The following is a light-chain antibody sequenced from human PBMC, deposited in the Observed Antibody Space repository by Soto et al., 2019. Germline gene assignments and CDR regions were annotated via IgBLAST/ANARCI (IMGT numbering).Light chain of an antibody. J-gene: IGLJ2*01. CDR3: SSYAGSNNYVV. CDR2: GVS. CDR1: SSNIGAYNF. V-gene: IGLV2-8*01. Sequence: QSVLTQPPSASGSPGQSVSISCPGTSSNIGAYNFVSWYQQHPGKAPRLMIYGVSKRPSGVPDRFSGSKSGNTASLTVSGLQAEDEADYYCSSYAGSNNYVVFGGGTKLTVL.